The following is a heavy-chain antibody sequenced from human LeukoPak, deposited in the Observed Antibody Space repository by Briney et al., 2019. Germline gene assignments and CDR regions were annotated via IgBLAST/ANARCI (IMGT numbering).Heavy chain of an antibody. CDR3: AIAPSIAAAVTPLVY. Sequence: ALGKLSCKASGYPFTTSGISWVTQAPGQRLKGMGWFSAYNVNVDYERKMQGRCTMATHSSATTAYTGLRSLRTDDTAMYCCAIAPSIAAAVTPLVYWALGTLVTVSS. CDR1: GYPFTTSG. D-gene: IGHD6-13*01. CDR2: FSAYNVNV. V-gene: IGHV1-18*01. J-gene: IGHJ4*02.